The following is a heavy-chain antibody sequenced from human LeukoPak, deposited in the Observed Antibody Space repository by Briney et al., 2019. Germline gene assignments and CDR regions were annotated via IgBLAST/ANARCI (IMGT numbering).Heavy chain of an antibody. CDR1: GGSIRSSYYY. J-gene: IGHJ5*02. CDR3: ARDPRGKRYCSGGSCYIT. V-gene: IGHV4-39*02. CDR2: IYDSGST. Sequence: SETLSLTCTVSGGSIRSSYYYWGWIRQPPGKGLEWIGSIYDSGSTYYNPSLKSRVTISVDTSKNQFSLKLNSVTAADTAVYYCARDPRGKRYCSGGSCYITWGQGTLVTVSS. D-gene: IGHD2-15*01.